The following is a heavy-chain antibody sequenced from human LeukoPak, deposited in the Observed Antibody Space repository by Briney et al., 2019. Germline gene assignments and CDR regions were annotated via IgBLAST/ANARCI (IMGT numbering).Heavy chain of an antibody. V-gene: IGHV1-69*13. CDR3: ARGGDSSSSPFDY. Sequence: SVKVSCKASGGTFSSYAISWVRQAPGQGLEWMGGIIPIFGTANYAQKFQGRVTITADESTSTAYMELSSLRSEDTAVYYCARGGDSSSSPFDYWGQGTLVIVSS. D-gene: IGHD6-6*01. CDR1: GGTFSSYA. CDR2: IIPIFGTA. J-gene: IGHJ4*02.